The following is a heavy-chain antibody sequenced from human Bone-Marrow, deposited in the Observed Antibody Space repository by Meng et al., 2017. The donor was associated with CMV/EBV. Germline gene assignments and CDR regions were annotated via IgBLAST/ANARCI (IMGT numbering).Heavy chain of an antibody. Sequence: GESLKISCAASGFTVSSNYMSWVRQAPGKGLEWVSVIYSGGSTYYADSVKGRFTIARDNSKNTLYIQMNSLRAEDTAVYYCARGPRLGIAAPLYYFDYWGQGTLVAVSS. CDR1: GFTVSSNY. D-gene: IGHD6-6*01. CDR2: IYSGGST. V-gene: IGHV3-66*02. CDR3: ARGPRLGIAAPLYYFDY. J-gene: IGHJ4*02.